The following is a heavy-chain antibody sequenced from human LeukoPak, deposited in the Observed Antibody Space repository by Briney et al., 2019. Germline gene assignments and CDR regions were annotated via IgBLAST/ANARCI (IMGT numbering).Heavy chain of an antibody. J-gene: IGHJ6*03. D-gene: IGHD3-10*01. CDR1: GGSISSGSYY. V-gene: IGHV4-61*02. CDR3: AREVGFGYFYYYMDV. CDR2: IYTSGST. Sequence: PSQTLSLTCTVSGGSISSGSYYWSWIRQPAGKGLEWVGRIYTSGSTNYNPSLESRVTISLDTSKNQFSLKLSSVTAADSAVYYCAREVGFGYFYYYMDVWGKGATVTVSS.